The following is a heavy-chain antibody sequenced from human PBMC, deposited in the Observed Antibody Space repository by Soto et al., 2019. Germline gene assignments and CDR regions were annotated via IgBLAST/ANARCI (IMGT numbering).Heavy chain of an antibody. CDR1: CGSISSYY. J-gene: IGHJ4*02. CDR3: ARDRCSGGSCYSDY. Sequence: PSETLSLTCTFSCGSISSYYWSWIRQPPGRGLEWIGYIYYSGSTNYNPSLKSRVTISVDTSKNQFSLKLSSATAADTAVYYCARDRCSGGSCYSDYWGQGTLVTVSS. CDR2: IYYSGST. D-gene: IGHD2-15*01. V-gene: IGHV4-59*01.